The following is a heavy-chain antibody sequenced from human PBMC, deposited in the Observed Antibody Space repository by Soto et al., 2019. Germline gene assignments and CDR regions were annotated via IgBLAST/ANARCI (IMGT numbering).Heavy chain of an antibody. CDR3: ARGGEQQLGAIRYYFDY. CDR2: IYSGGST. J-gene: IGHJ4*02. D-gene: IGHD6-13*01. Sequence: GGSLRLSCAASGFTVSSNYMSWVRQAPGKGLEWVSVIYSGGSTYYADSVKGRFTISRDNSKNTLYLQMNSLRAEDTAVYYCARGGEQQLGAIRYYFDYWGQGTLVTVSS. CDR1: GFTVSSNY. V-gene: IGHV3-66*01.